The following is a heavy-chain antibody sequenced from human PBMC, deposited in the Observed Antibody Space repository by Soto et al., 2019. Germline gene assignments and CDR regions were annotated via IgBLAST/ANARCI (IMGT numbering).Heavy chain of an antibody. CDR2: IYYSGST. CDR1: GGSISSSSYY. Sequence: SETLSLTCTVSGGSISSSSYYWGWIRQHPGKGLEWIGSIYYSGSTYYNPSLKSRVTISVDTSKNQFSLKLSSVTAADTAVYYCARQPLSYYDILTGYYNVNAFDIWGQGTMVT. CDR3: ARQPLSYYDILTGYYNVNAFDI. V-gene: IGHV4-39*01. D-gene: IGHD3-9*01. J-gene: IGHJ3*02.